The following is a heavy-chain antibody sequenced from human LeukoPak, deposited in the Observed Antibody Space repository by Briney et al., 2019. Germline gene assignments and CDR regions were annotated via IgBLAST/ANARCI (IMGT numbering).Heavy chain of an antibody. D-gene: IGHD1-1*01. Sequence: GGSLRLSCAASVFTVSGNHMNWVRQAPGKGLEWVSVIYSFGRTHYADSVKGRFTISRDNSKNTLYLQMSSLRADDTAVYYCLPNGPNYFMDVWGQGTTVTVSS. CDR1: VFTVSGNH. CDR3: LPNGPNYFMDV. CDR2: IYSFGRT. V-gene: IGHV3-66*02. J-gene: IGHJ6*03.